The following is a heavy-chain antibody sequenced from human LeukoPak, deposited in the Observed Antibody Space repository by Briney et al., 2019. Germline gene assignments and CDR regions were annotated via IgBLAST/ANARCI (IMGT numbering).Heavy chain of an antibody. J-gene: IGHJ4*02. CDR3: ARSHDSSGYVPLDY. CDR2: IYPGDSDT. Sequence: GESLKISCKGSGYIFSIYWIAWVRPMPRKGLEWMGIIYPGDSDTRYSPSFQGQVTISADRSISTAYLQWSSLKASDTAMYYCARSHDSSGYVPLDYWGQGTLVTVSS. CDR1: GYIFSIYW. D-gene: IGHD3-22*01. V-gene: IGHV5-51*01.